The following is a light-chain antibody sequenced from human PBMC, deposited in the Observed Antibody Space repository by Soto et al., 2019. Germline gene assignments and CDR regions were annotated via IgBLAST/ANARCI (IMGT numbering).Light chain of an antibody. CDR3: QHSYSTPRT. J-gene: IGKJ4*01. V-gene: IGKV1-39*01. CDR2: DAS. CDR1: QTISTY. Sequence: DIPMAQSPSSLSASLGDRVTITCRASQTISTYLNWYQQRPGKAPKLLIYDASRLQNAVPSRFSGSGSGTDFTLTITSLQPEDFATYYCQHSYSTPRTFGGGTRVESK.